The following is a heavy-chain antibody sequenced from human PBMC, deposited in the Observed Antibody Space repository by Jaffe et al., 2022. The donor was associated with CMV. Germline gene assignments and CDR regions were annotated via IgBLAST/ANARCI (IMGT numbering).Heavy chain of an antibody. CDR2: IIPILGIA. J-gene: IGHJ4*02. CDR1: GGTFSSYA. D-gene: IGHD3-16*01. Sequence: QVQLVQSGAEVKKPGSSVKVSCKASGGTFSSYAISWVRQAPGQGLEWMGRIIPILGIANYAQKFQGRVTITADKSTSTAYMELSSLRSEDTAVYYCARSLGEQLAFFDYWGQGTLVTVSS. CDR3: ARSLGEQLAFFDY. V-gene: IGHV1-69*09.